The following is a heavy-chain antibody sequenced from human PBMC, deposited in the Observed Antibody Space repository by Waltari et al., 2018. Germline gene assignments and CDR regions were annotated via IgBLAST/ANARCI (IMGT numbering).Heavy chain of an antibody. CDR2: MNPNSGNT. D-gene: IGHD7-27*01. J-gene: IGHJ6*03. V-gene: IGHV1-8*01. Sequence: QVQLVQSGAEVKKPGASVKVSCKASGYTFTSYDINWVRQAPGQGLEWMGWMNPNSGNTGYAQKFQGRVTMTRNTSISTAYMELSSLRSEDTAVYYCARTFPTGDGWWYYYYYMDVWGKGTTVTVSS. CDR3: ARTFPTGDGWWYYYYYMDV. CDR1: GYTFTSYD.